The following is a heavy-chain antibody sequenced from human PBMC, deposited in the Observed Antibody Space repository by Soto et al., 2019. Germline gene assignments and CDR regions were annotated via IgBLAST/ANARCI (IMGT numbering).Heavy chain of an antibody. J-gene: IGHJ2*01. CDR3: ARDPLWGTAMVLWYFDL. D-gene: IGHD5-18*01. V-gene: IGHV3-30-3*01. CDR1: GFTFSSYA. Sequence: LRLSCAASGFTFSSYAMHWVRQAPGKGLVWVAVISYDGSNKYYADSVKGRFTISRDNSKNTLYLQMNSLRAEDTAVYYCARDPLWGTAMVLWYFDLWGRGTLVTVSS. CDR2: ISYDGSNK.